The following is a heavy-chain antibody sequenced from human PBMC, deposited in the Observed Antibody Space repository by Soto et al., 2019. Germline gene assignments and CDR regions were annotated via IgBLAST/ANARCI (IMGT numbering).Heavy chain of an antibody. Sequence: LSLTCTVSGGSISSGGYYWSWIRQHPGKGLEWIGYIYYSGSTYYNPSLKSRVTISVDTSKNQFSLKLSSVTAADTAVYYCARALGYCSSTSCYFFGAAAGTRFDYWGQGTPVTVSS. V-gene: IGHV4-31*03. CDR1: GGSISSGGYY. J-gene: IGHJ4*02. CDR3: ARALGYCSSTSCYFFGAAAGTRFDY. CDR2: IYYSGST. D-gene: IGHD2-2*01.